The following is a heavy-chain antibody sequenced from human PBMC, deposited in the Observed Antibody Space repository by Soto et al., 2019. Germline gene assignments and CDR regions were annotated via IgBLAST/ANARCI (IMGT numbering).Heavy chain of an antibody. CDR1: GGSISSSNW. J-gene: IGHJ4*02. CDR3: ASSNDSSGYYYFDY. Sequence: PSETLSLTCAVSGGSISSSNWWSWVRQPPGKGLEWIGEIYHSGSTNYNPSLKSRVTISVDKSKNQFSLKLSSVTAADTAVYYCASSNDSSGYYYFDYWGQGTLVNVS. D-gene: IGHD3-22*01. CDR2: IYHSGST. V-gene: IGHV4-4*02.